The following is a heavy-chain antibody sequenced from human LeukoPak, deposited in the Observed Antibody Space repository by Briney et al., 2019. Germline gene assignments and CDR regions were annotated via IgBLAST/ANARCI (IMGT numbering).Heavy chain of an antibody. CDR3: ARGDGYNFDY. V-gene: IGHV4-31*03. J-gene: IGHJ4*02. CDR1: GGSISSGGYY. Sequence: SQTLSLTCTVSGGSISSGGYYWSWIRQHPEKGLEWIGYIYYSGSTYYNPSLKSRVTISVDTSKNQSSLNLSSVTAADAAVYYCARGDGYNFDYWGQGTLVTVSS. D-gene: IGHD5-24*01. CDR2: IYYSGST.